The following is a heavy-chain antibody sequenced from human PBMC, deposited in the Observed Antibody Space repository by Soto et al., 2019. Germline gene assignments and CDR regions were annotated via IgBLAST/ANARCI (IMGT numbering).Heavy chain of an antibody. V-gene: IGHV4-61*01. D-gene: IGHD3-10*01. CDR1: GGSVSSGSFY. J-gene: IGHJ6*02. Sequence: QVQLQESGPGLVKPSETLSLTCTVSGGSVSSGSFYWGWIRQPPGKGLEWIGYIYDSGNTNYNPSLKSRVTILVDTSKNQFPLKLSSVTAADTAMYYCARTYSWGSGRGRSMDVWGQGTTVIVS. CDR3: ARTYSWGSGRGRSMDV. CDR2: IYDSGNT.